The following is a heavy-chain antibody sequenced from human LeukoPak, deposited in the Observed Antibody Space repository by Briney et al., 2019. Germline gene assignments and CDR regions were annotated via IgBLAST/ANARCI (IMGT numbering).Heavy chain of an antibody. J-gene: IGHJ4*02. V-gene: IGHV3-21*04. D-gene: IGHD5-12*01. CDR2: ISSSSTYI. CDR1: GFTFSDYS. Sequence: GGSLRLSCAASGFTFSDYSMNWVRQAPGKGLEWVSSISSSSTYIYYADSVKGRFTISRDNPKNSLYLQMNSLRAEDTAVYYCASTRRYSGYDYDYWGQGTLVTVSS. CDR3: ASTRRYSGYDYDY.